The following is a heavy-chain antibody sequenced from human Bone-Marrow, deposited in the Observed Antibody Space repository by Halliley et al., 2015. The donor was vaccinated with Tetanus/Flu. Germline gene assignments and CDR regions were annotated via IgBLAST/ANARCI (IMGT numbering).Heavy chain of an antibody. CDR2: MYSGGST. J-gene: IGHJ5*02. CDR3: ARDPVGLGWFDP. Sequence: FEWVSVMYSGGSTFYADSVKGRFTISRDTSRNTVYLQMDNVRVEDTGVYFCARDPVGLGWFDPWGQGTLVAVSS. D-gene: IGHD1-26*01. V-gene: IGHV3-53*01.